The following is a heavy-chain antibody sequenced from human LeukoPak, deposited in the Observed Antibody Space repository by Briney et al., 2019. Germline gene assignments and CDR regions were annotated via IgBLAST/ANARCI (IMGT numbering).Heavy chain of an antibody. J-gene: IGHJ4*02. CDR1: GFTFSSYA. CDR3: AKEDPPKAYFDH. Sequence: PGGSLRLSCAASGFTFSSYAMHWVRQAPGKGLEWVAVISYDETNKYYADSVKGRFTISRDSSKNTLFLQMNSLRAEDTAVYYCAKEDPPKAYFDHWGQGTLVTVSS. V-gene: IGHV3-30*01. CDR2: ISYDETNK.